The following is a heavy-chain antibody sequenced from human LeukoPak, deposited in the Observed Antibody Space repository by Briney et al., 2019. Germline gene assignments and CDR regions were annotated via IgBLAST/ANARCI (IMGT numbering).Heavy chain of an antibody. CDR2: ITNDGSST. D-gene: IGHD1-26*01. J-gene: IGHJ4*02. V-gene: IGHV3-74*01. CDR3: ARDSQSGVGATDIDY. CDR1: GLTFSSHW. Sequence: GGSLRLSCAASGLTFSSHWMHWVRQAPGKGLVWVSRITNDGSSTTYADSVKGRFTISRDNAKNMLYLQMNSLRAEDTAVYYCARDSQSGVGATDIDYWGQGTLVTVSS.